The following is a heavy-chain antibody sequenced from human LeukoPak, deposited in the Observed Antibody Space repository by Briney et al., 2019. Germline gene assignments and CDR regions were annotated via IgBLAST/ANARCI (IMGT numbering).Heavy chain of an antibody. CDR1: GFTFSSYW. J-gene: IGHJ6*03. V-gene: IGHV3-30*03. D-gene: IGHD1-26*01. Sequence: PGGSLRLSCAASGFTFSSYWMSWVRQAPGKGLEWVAFISYDGSNKYYADSVKGRFTISGDNSKNTLYLQMNSLRAEDTAVYYCAGDPYNGSYGDDYYYYMDVWGKGTTVTISS. CDR3: AGDPYNGSYGDDYYYYMDV. CDR2: ISYDGSNK.